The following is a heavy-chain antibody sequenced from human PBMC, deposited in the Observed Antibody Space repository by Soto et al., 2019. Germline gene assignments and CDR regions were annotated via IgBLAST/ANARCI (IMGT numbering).Heavy chain of an antibody. CDR1: GFTFSSYA. CDR2: ISGSGGST. Sequence: EVQLLESGGGLVQPGVSLRLSCAASGFTFSSYAMSWVRQAPGQGLEWVSAISGSGGSTYYADSVKGRFTISRDNSKNTLDLQMNSLRAEDTAVYYCAKPGLVGGVIVGSYFDYWGQGTLVTVSS. J-gene: IGHJ4*02. CDR3: AKPGLVGGVIVGSYFDY. V-gene: IGHV3-23*01. D-gene: IGHD3-16*02.